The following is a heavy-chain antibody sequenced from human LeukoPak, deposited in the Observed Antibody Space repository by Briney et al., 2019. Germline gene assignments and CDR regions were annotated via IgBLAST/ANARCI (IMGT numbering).Heavy chain of an antibody. CDR3: ARSTARIAVAGTLADAFDI. Sequence: SETLSLTCTVSGGSISSYYWSWIRQPAGKGLEWIGRIYTSGSANYSPSLKSRVTISVDKSKNQFSLKLSSVTAADTAVYYCARSTARIAVAGTLADAFDIWGQGTMVTVSS. V-gene: IGHV4-4*07. CDR1: GGSISSYY. D-gene: IGHD6-19*01. J-gene: IGHJ3*02. CDR2: IYTSGSA.